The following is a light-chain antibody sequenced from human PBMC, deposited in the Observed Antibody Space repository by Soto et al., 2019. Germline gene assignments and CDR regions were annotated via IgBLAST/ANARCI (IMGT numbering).Light chain of an antibody. CDR2: GAS. V-gene: IGKV3-15*01. CDR1: QSINNN. Sequence: EIIRSLSPATVSVSQGETVTLSFRASQSINNNLAWYQQQLGQAPRLLIYGASTRATGIPARFSGSGSGTEFTLTISSLQSEDFAVYFCHQYKNWPGTFGQGTKVDI. J-gene: IGKJ1*01. CDR3: HQYKNWPGT.